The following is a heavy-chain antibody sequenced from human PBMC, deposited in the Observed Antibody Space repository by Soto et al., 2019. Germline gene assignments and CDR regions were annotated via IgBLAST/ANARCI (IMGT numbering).Heavy chain of an antibody. Sequence: GASVKVSCKASGYTFTTYYMHWVRQAPGQGLEWMGIINPSGGTTGFAQKFQGRVTVTRDTSTSTVYMELSSLRSEDTAVYYCARDVLGGYYGMDVWGQGTTVTVSS. CDR3: ARDVLGGYYGMDV. CDR2: INPSGGTT. V-gene: IGHV1-46*01. CDR1: GYTFTTYY. D-gene: IGHD3-16*01. J-gene: IGHJ6*02.